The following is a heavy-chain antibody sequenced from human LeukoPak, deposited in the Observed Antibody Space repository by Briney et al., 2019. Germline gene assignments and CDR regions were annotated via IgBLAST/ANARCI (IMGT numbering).Heavy chain of an antibody. D-gene: IGHD5-12*01. V-gene: IGHV3-21*01. CDR2: VSSSSSYI. CDR1: GFTFSSYH. CDR3: ARGGRNSGYDYDY. J-gene: IGHJ4*02. Sequence: PGGSLRLSCAASGFTFSSYHMNWVRQAPGKGLEWVSSVSSSSSYIYYADSVKGRFTVSRDNAKNSLYLQMNSLRAEDTAVYYCARGGRNSGYDYDYWGQGTLVTVSS.